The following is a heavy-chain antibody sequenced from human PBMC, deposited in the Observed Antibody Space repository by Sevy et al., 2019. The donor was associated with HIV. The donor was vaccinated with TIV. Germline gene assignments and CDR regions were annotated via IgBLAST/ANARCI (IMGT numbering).Heavy chain of an antibody. Sequence: GGSLRLSCAASGFTFNNYAMSWVRQTPGKGLEWVSSFTAGGGGSTHYADSVNGRFTISRDNSKNTLYLQMDSLRGEETAVYYCGKGTIGVVVIHESWGQGTLVTVSS. CDR3: GKGTIGVVVIHES. CDR1: GFTFNNYA. D-gene: IGHD3-3*01. CDR2: FTAGGGGST. J-gene: IGHJ4*02. V-gene: IGHV3-23*01.